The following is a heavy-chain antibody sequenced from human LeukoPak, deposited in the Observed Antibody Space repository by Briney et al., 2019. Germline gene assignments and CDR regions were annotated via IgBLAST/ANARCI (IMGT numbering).Heavy chain of an antibody. D-gene: IGHD5-12*01. CDR2: INPNNGNT. CDR1: GYTFTTYG. CDR3: ARDRYSGYDHDAFDI. Sequence: ASVKVSCKAAGYTFTTYGITWVRQAPGQGLEWMGWINPNNGNTNYAQKLQGRVTMTTDTSTSTAYMELRSLRSDDTAVYYCARDRYSGYDHDAFDIWGQGTMVTVSS. J-gene: IGHJ3*02. V-gene: IGHV1-18*01.